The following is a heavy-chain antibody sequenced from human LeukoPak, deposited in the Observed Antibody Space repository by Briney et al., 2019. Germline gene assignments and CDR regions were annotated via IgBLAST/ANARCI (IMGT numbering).Heavy chain of an antibody. CDR3: ARLTAYYDFWSGYYHTEPLDY. V-gene: IGHV3-21*01. J-gene: IGHJ4*02. Sequence: GGSLRLSCAASGFTFSSYSMNWVRQAPGKGLEWVSSISSSSSYIYYADSVKGRFTISRDNAKNSLYLQMNSLRAEDTAVYYCARLTAYYDFWSGYYHTEPLDYRGQGTLVTVSS. D-gene: IGHD3-3*01. CDR2: ISSSSSYI. CDR1: GFTFSSYS.